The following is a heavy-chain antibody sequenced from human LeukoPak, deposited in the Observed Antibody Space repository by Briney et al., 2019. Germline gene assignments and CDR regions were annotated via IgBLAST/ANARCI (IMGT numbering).Heavy chain of an antibody. Sequence: GGSLRLSCAASGFTFSSFAMKWVRQAPGKGLEWVSTIGAGSGHTYYTDSVKGRFTISRDNSKNTLYLQMDSLRAEDTAVYYCAKRGDNWGPFDYWGQGTLVTVSS. D-gene: IGHD7-27*01. CDR2: IGAGSGHT. CDR3: AKRGDNWGPFDY. V-gene: IGHV3-23*01. CDR1: GFTFSSFA. J-gene: IGHJ4*02.